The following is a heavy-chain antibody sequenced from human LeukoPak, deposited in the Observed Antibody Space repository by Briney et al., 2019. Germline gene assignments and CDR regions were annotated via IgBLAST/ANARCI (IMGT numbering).Heavy chain of an antibody. CDR1: GFTFDDYA. V-gene: IGHV3-43*02. CDR2: ISGDGGST. Sequence: GGSLRLSCAASGFTFDDYAMHWVRQAPGKGLEWVSLISGDGGSTYYTDSVKGRLTISRDNSKDSLYLQMNSLRTEDTALYYCARPVAGSFDYWGQGTLVTVSS. CDR3: ARPVAGSFDY. D-gene: IGHD6-19*01. J-gene: IGHJ4*02.